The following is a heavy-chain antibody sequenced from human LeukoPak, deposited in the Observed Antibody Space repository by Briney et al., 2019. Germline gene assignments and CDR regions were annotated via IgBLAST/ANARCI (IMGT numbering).Heavy chain of an antibody. Sequence: PGESLKISCKASGYSFTTYWIGWVRQMPGEGLEWMGIIYPGDSDTTYSPSFQGQVTISADMSISTAYLQWSSLKASDTAMYYCARSYDSMGFDYWGQGTLVTVSS. D-gene: IGHD3-9*01. CDR1: GYSFTTYW. CDR2: IYPGDSDT. J-gene: IGHJ4*02. V-gene: IGHV5-51*01. CDR3: ARSYDSMGFDY.